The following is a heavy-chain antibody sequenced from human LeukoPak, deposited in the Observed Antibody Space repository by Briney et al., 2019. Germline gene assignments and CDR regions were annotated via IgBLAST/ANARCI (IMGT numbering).Heavy chain of an antibody. CDR3: ARGPRGYYDSRIRGAYFDY. Sequence: GSLRLSCAASGFTFINAWMSWVRQAPGKGLEWIGEINHSGSTNYNPSLKSRVTISVDTFKNQFSLKLSSVTAADTAVYYCARGPRGYYDSRIRGAYFDYWGQGTLVTVSS. J-gene: IGHJ4*02. V-gene: IGHV4-34*01. CDR2: INHSGST. CDR1: GFTFINAW. D-gene: IGHD3-22*01.